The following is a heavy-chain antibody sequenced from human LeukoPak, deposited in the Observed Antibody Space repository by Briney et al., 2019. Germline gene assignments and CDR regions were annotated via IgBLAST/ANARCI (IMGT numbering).Heavy chain of an antibody. Sequence: AGGSLRLSCAASGFTFSSDAMSWVRQAPGKGLEWIGSIYYSGSTYYNPSLKSRVTISIDTSKNQFSLKLSSVTAADTAVYYCARDTNDLMVVDYWGQGTLVTVSS. CDR2: IYYSGST. V-gene: IGHV4-38-2*02. CDR1: GFTFSSDAM. CDR3: ARDTNDLMVVDY. D-gene: IGHD1-1*01. J-gene: IGHJ4*02.